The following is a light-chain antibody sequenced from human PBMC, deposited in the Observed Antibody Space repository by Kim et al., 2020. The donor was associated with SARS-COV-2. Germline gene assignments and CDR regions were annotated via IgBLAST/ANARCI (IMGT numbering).Light chain of an antibody. CDR1: QDITIS. CDR2: EAS. V-gene: IGKV1-33*01. Sequence: GDTVTITCLASQDITISLNWFQEKTGTAHKLLIFEASGLEGGVPSRFSGSGSGTDFSLDISSLQPEDVGTYYCQQYDRVPYTFGQGTKLDI. CDR3: QQYDRVPYT. J-gene: IGKJ2*01.